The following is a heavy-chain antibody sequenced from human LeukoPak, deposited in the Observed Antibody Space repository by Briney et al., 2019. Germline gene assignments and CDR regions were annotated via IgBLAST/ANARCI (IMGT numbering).Heavy chain of an antibody. V-gene: IGHV3-21*01. Sequence: GGSLRLSCAASGFTFSSYSMNWVRQAPGKGLEWVSSISSSSSSYIYYADSVKGRFTISRDNAKNSLYLQMNSLRAEDTAVYYCTRVGAKKGFDYSGQGTLVTVSS. CDR3: TRVGAKKGFDY. CDR2: ISSSSSSYI. CDR1: GFTFSSYS. D-gene: IGHD1-26*01. J-gene: IGHJ4*02.